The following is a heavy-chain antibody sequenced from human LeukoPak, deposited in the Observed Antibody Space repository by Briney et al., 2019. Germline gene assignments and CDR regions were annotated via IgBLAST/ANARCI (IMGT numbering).Heavy chain of an antibody. CDR2: ISSSGSTI. V-gene: IGHV3-11*04. Sequence: PGGSLRLSCAASGFTFSDYYMSWIRQAPGKGLEWVSYISSSGSTIYYADSVKGRFTISRDNAKNSLYLQMNSLRAEDTAVYYCARERVPGYCSGGICYYYYMDVWGKGTTVTVSS. D-gene: IGHD2-15*01. J-gene: IGHJ6*03. CDR1: GFTFSDYY. CDR3: ARERVPGYCSGGICYYYYMDV.